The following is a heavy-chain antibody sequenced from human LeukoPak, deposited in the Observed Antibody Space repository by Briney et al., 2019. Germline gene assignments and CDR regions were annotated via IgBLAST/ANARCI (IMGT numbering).Heavy chain of an antibody. CDR1: GGSFNGYY. CDR2: INHSGST. V-gene: IGHV4-34*01. Sequence: SETLSLTCAVYGGSFNGYYWSWIRQPPGKGLEWIGEINHSGSTNYNPSLKSRVTISVDTSKNQFSLKLSSVTAADTAVYYCARRFVVGRRFDLWGRGTLVTVSS. D-gene: IGHD2-2*01. J-gene: IGHJ2*01. CDR3: ARRFVVGRRFDL.